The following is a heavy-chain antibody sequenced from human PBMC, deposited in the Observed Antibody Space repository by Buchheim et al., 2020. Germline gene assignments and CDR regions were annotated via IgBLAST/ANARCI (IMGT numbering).Heavy chain of an antibody. D-gene: IGHD7-27*01. CDR3: AKDIREAELGGMDV. J-gene: IGHJ6*02. CDR1: GFTFSSYG. Sequence: QVQLVESGGGVVQPGRSLRLSCAASGFTFSSYGMHWVRQAPGKGLEWVAVISYDGSNKYYADSVKGRFTISRDNSKTTMYLQMNSLRAEDTAVYYCAKDIREAELGGMDVWGQGTT. V-gene: IGHV3-30*18. CDR2: ISYDGSNK.